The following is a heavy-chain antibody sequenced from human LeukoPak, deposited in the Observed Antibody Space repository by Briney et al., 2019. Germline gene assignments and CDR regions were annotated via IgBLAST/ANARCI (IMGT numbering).Heavy chain of an antibody. CDR1: GYTFTSYD. J-gene: IGHJ6*03. D-gene: IGHD1-7*01. V-gene: IGHV1-8*01. Sequence: ASVKVSSKASGYTFTSYDINWVRQATGQGLEWMGWMNPNSGNTGHAQKFQGRVTMTRNTSISTAYMELSSLRSEDTAVYYCARGITGTTFYYYYYYMDVWGKGTTVTVSS. CDR2: MNPNSGNT. CDR3: ARGITGTTFYYYYYYMDV.